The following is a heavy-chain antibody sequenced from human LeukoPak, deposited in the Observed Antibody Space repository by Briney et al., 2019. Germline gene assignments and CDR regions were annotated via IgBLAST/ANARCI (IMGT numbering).Heavy chain of an antibody. V-gene: IGHV1-24*01. J-gene: IGHJ6*02. CDR1: GYTLTELS. CDR3: ARDSDYYYGMDV. Sequence: ASVKVSCKVSGYTLTELSMHRVRQAPGKGLEWMGGFDPEGGETIYAQKFQGRVTMTEDTSTDTAYMELSSLRSEDTAVYYCARDSDYYYGMDVWGQGTTVTVSS. CDR2: FDPEGGET.